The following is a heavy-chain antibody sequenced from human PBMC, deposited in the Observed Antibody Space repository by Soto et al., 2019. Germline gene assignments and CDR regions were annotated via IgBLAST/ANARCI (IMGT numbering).Heavy chain of an antibody. J-gene: IGHJ5*02. V-gene: IGHV3-15*01. Sequence: EVQLVESGGGLVKPGESLRLSCAASGFTFINAWLSWVRQAPGKRLEWVGRIRGRAHGGTTDYAAPVNGRITVSRDDSQNMVFLQMNSLRTEDTALVYFVTHLNYYDSGRRSAWGQGTLVTVSS. CDR3: VTHLNYYDSGRRSA. D-gene: IGHD3-10*01. CDR2: IRGRAHGGTT. CDR1: GFTFINAW.